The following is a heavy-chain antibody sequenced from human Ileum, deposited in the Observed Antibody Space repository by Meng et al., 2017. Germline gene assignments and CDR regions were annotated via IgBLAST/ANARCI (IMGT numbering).Heavy chain of an antibody. Sequence: ASVKVSCKASGYTFTSYYMHWVRQAPGQGLEWMGIINPGGGSTSYAQKFQGRVTITRDTSTSTASMELSSLRSEDTAVYSCARDITGVLAVLPAANSLDCWGQGTLVTVSS. J-gene: IGHJ5*01. CDR1: GYTFTSYY. D-gene: IGHD2-2*01. V-gene: IGHV1-46*01. CDR3: ARDITGVLAVLPAANSLDC. CDR2: INPGGGST.